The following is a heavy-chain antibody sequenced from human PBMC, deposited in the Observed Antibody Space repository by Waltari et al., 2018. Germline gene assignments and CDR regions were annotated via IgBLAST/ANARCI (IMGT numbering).Heavy chain of an antibody. Sequence: QVQLVESGGGVVQPGGSLRLSCAASGFTFRRHDMHWVRQAPGKGLEWVAHVRDDGSNKNYADSVKGRFTISRDNSKNTLYLEMNSLSAEDTAVYYCAKDLYQSGGWPDAFDIWGQGTMVTVSS. J-gene: IGHJ3*02. CDR3: AKDLYQSGGWPDAFDI. D-gene: IGHD2-15*01. CDR2: VRDDGSNK. CDR1: GFTFRRHD. V-gene: IGHV3-30*02.